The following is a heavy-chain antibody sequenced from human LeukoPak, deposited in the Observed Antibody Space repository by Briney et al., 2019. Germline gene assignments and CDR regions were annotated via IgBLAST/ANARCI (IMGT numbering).Heavy chain of an antibody. D-gene: IGHD2-15*01. CDR2: ILYDGSNK. V-gene: IGHV3-30*02. CDR3: ARPYCSGGSCYSGHFDY. Sequence: LGGSLRLSCAASGFTFSSCGIHWVRQAPGKGLEWVAFILYDGSNKFYADSVKGRFTISKDNSKNTLYLQMNSLRAEDTAVYYCARPYCSGGSCYSGHFDYWGQGTLVTVSS. CDR1: GFTFSSCG. J-gene: IGHJ4*02.